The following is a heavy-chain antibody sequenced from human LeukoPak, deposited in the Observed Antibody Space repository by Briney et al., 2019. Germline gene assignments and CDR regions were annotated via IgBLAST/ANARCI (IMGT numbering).Heavy chain of an antibody. CDR1: GFTFSSYW. CDR2: INSDGSST. CDR3: ARGLSGYASSLGY. D-gene: IGHD6-6*01. Sequence: TGGSLRLSCASSGFTFSSYWMHWVRQAPGKGLVWVSRINSDGSSTSYADSVRGRFSISRDNAKNTLYLQMNSLRAEDTAVYYCARGLSGYASSLGYWGQGTLVTVSA. V-gene: IGHV3-74*01. J-gene: IGHJ4*02.